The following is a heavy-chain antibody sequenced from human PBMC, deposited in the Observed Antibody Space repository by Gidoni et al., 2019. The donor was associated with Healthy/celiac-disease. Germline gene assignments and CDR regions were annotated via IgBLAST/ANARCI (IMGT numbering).Heavy chain of an antibody. V-gene: IGHV3-21*01. D-gene: IGHD3-10*02. J-gene: IGHJ4*02. Sequence: EVQLVESGGGLVKPGGSLRPSCAASGFTFSSYSMNWVRQAPGKGLEWVSSISSSGSTIYYADSVKGRFTISRDNAKNSLYLQMNSLRAEDTAVYYCARGGDPYVFDYWGQGTLVTVSS. CDR2: ISSSGSTI. CDR3: ARGGDPYVFDY. CDR1: GFTFSSYS.